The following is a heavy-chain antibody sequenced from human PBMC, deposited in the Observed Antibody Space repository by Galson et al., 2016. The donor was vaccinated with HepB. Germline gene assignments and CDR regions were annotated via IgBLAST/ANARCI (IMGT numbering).Heavy chain of an antibody. CDR1: GGSISGRTFY. CDR3: ARWAAGAGFDY. D-gene: IGHD1-26*01. Sequence: SETLSLTCTVSGGSISGRTFYWGWIRQPPGKGLEWIGSIYYTGSGYNNPSLESRFTISVDPSKNQFSLGLTSVTATDTAVYYCARWAAGAGFDYWGQGTLVTVSS. V-gene: IGHV4-39*01. J-gene: IGHJ4*02. CDR2: IYYTGSG.